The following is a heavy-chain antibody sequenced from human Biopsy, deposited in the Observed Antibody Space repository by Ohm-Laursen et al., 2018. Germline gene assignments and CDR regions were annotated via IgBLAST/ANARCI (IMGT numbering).Heavy chain of an antibody. D-gene: IGHD4-17*01. CDR2: IYVSGST. Sequence: TLSLTCSVSGTSIITYSWSWIRQPAGKGLEWIGRIYVSGSTTYNPSLKSRVTMSLDTSESRFSLELASVTAADTAVYYCARDSPSYADYPFDSWGPGILVTVS. J-gene: IGHJ4*02. V-gene: IGHV4-4*07. CDR1: GTSIITYS. CDR3: ARDSPSYADYPFDS.